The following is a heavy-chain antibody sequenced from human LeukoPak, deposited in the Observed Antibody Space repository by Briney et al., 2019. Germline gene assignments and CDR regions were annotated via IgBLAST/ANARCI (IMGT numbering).Heavy chain of an antibody. CDR3: ARRTFLRVGYASVSDY. Sequence: SETLSLTCTVSGVSISSSSYYWGWIRQPPGKGLEWIGSIYYSGSTYYNPSLKSRVTISVDTSKNQFSLKLSSVTAADTAVYYCARRTFLRVGYASVSDYCGQGTLVTVSS. CDR2: IYYSGST. D-gene: IGHD3-10*01. V-gene: IGHV4-39*01. CDR1: GVSISSSSYY. J-gene: IGHJ4*02.